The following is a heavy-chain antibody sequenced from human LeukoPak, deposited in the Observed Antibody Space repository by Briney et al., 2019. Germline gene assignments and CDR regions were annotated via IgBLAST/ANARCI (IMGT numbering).Heavy chain of an antibody. Sequence: ASVKVSCKASGYTFTSYGISWVRQAPGQGLEWMGWISAYNGNTNYAQKLQGRVTMTTDTSTSTAYMELSSLRSEDTAVYYCARTRRAHDYSNTNDYWGQGTLVTVSS. J-gene: IGHJ4*02. CDR1: GYTFTSYG. CDR2: ISAYNGNT. D-gene: IGHD4-11*01. V-gene: IGHV1-18*01. CDR3: ARTRRAHDYSNTNDY.